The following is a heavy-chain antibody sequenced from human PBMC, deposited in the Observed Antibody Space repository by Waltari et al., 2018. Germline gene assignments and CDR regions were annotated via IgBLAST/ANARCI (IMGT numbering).Heavy chain of an antibody. CDR3: ARNLRGYDFWAL. J-gene: IGHJ3*01. CDR1: GGSISSSSYY. CDR2: IYYSGST. D-gene: IGHD3-3*01. V-gene: IGHV4-39*07. Sequence: QLQLQESGPGLVKPSETLSLTCTVSGGSISSSSYYWGWIRQPPGKGLEWIGSIYYSGSTNYNPSLKSRVTMSVDTSKNQFSLKLSSVTAADTAVYYCARNLRGYDFWALWGQGTMVTVSS.